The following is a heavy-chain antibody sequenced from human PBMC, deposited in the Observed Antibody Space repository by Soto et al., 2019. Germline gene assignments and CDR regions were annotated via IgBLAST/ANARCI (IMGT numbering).Heavy chain of an antibody. V-gene: IGHV5-10-1*01. Sequence: GESLKISCKGSGYSFTSYWIIWVRQMPGKGLEWMGRIDPSDSYTNYSPSFQGHVTISADKSISTAYLQWSSLKASDTAMYYCARQGGGGYYDSSGYYYWGQGTLVTVSS. CDR1: GYSFTSYW. D-gene: IGHD3-22*01. CDR3: ARQGGGGYYDSSGYYY. J-gene: IGHJ4*02. CDR2: IDPSDSYT.